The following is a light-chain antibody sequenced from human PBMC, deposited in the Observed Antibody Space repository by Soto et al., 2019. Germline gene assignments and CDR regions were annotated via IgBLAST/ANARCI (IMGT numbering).Light chain of an antibody. CDR3: QQSFSIPPMYT. CDR1: QTISNY. J-gene: IGKJ2*01. CDR2: AAS. Sequence: DIEMTQSPSSLSASVGDRVTITCRASQTISNYLNWYQQKPGKAPKLLVYAASSLQSGVPSRFSGSGSGTHFTPTISSLQPEDYATDYCQQSFSIPPMYTFGQGTKLEFK. V-gene: IGKV1-39*01.